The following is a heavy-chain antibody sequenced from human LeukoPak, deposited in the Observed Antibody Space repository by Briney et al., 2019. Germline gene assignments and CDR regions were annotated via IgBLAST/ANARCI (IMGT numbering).Heavy chain of an antibody. CDR2: ISYDGSNK. J-gene: IGHJ4*02. Sequence: PGRSLRLSWAASGFTFSSYAMHWVRQAPGKGLEWVAVISYDGSNKYYADSVKGRFTISRDNSKNTLYLQMNSLRAEDTAVYYCARGEMLGYCSSTSCFLDYWGQGTLVTVSS. CDR3: ARGEMLGYCSSTSCFLDY. V-gene: IGHV3-30*04. D-gene: IGHD2-2*01. CDR1: GFTFSSYA.